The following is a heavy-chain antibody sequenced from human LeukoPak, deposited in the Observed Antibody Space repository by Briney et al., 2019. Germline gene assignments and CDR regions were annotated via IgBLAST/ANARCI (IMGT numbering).Heavy chain of an antibody. CDR3: ASSPSITGRYFDWQFDY. J-gene: IGHJ4*02. V-gene: IGHV4-59*08. CDR1: GGSISSYY. CDR2: IYYSGST. Sequence: KASETLSLTCTVSGGSISSYYWNWIRQPPGKGLEWIGYIYYSGSTNYNPSLKSRVTISVDTSKNQFSLKLSSVTAADTAVYYCASSPSITGRYFDWQFDYWGQGTLVTVSS. D-gene: IGHD3-9*01.